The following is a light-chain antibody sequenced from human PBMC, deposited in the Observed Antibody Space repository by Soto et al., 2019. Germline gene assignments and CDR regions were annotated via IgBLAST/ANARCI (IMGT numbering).Light chain of an antibody. Sequence: QSALAQPASVSGAPGQSITISCTGTSSDVGSYDLVSWYQQHPGKAPKLMIYEGSKRPSGVSNRFSGSKSGNTASLTISGLQAEDEADYYCCSYAGSPYVFGPGTKVTDL. CDR3: CSYAGSPYV. CDR2: EGS. CDR1: SSDVGSYDL. J-gene: IGLJ1*01. V-gene: IGLV2-23*01.